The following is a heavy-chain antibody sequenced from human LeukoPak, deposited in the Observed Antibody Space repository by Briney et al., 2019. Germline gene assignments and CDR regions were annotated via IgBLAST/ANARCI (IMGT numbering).Heavy chain of an antibody. CDR2: IYSSGST. V-gene: IGHV4-4*07. CDR1: GGSTGSYY. J-gene: IGHJ4*02. D-gene: IGHD3-22*01. CDR3: ARAGDSSGYEYYFDY. Sequence: SETLSLTCTVSGGSTGSYYWSWIRQPAGQGLEWIGRIYSSGSTNYNPSLKSRITMSVDTSKNQFSLKLSSVTAADTAVYYCARAGDSSGYEYYFDYWGQGTLVTISS.